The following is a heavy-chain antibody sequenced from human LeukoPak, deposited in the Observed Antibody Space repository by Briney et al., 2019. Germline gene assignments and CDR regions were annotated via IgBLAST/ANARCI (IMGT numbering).Heavy chain of an antibody. CDR2: ISGSGGAT. CDR3: ARDLNYYDSMGAFDI. J-gene: IGHJ3*02. V-gene: IGHV3-23*01. D-gene: IGHD3-22*01. CDR1: EFTFGSYA. Sequence: GGSLRLSCAASEFTFGSYAMTWVRQAPGRGLEWISTISGSGGATYYADSVKGRFTISRDNSRNTLHLQMNSLRAEDTAVYYCARDLNYYDSMGAFDIWGQGTMVTVSS.